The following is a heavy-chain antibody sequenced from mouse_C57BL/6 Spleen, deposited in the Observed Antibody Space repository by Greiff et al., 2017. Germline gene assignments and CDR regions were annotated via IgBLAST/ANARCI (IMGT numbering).Heavy chain of an antibody. CDR1: GYAFSSYW. D-gene: IGHD2-3*01. V-gene: IGHV1-80*01. Sequence: QVHVKQSGAELVKPGASVKISCKASGYAFSSYWMNWVKQRPGKGLEWIGQIYPGDGDTNYNGKFKGKATLTADKSSSTAYMQLSSLTSEDSAVYFCARSFYDGYWYFDVWGTGTTVTVSS. CDR3: ARSFYDGYWYFDV. J-gene: IGHJ1*03. CDR2: IYPGDGDT.